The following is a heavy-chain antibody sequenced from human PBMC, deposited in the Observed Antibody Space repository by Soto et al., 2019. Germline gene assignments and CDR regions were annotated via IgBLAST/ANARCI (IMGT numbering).Heavy chain of an antibody. CDR3: VRQGIGSLHGLVDV. CDR1: SGPSSSHN. CDR2: VYNTGGT. Sequence: QVQLQQSGPGLVKPSETLSLTCTVSSGPSSSHNWGWIRQSPGRGLEWIGYVYNTGGTSYNPSLKSRVNISADTSANHISLTLSFVTAADTAIYYCVRQGIGSLHGLVDVWGHGTTVSVSS. D-gene: IGHD1-26*01. J-gene: IGHJ6*02. V-gene: IGHV4-59*08.